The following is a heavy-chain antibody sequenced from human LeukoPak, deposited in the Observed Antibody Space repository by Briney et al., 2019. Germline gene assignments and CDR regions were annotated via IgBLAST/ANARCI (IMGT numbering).Heavy chain of an antibody. Sequence: GGSLRLSFAASGFTFSEYSMNWVRQAPGKGLEWVSYISLPSTIYYADSVKGRLTVSRDNAKISLYLQMNSLRDEDTAVYYCARQGYYGAFDIWAQGTMVTVSS. J-gene: IGHJ3*02. CDR3: ARQGYYGAFDI. CDR2: ISLPSTI. CDR1: GFTFSEYS. V-gene: IGHV3-48*02. D-gene: IGHD3-10*01.